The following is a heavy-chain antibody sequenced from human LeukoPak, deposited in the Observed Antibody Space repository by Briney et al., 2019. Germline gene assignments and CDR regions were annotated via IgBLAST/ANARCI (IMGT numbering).Heavy chain of an antibody. V-gene: IGHV3-23*01. J-gene: IGHJ4*02. Sequence: GGSLRLSGAASGFIFNKHAMSWVRQAPGKGLEWVSGLSGSGGSTDYADSVKGRFTVSRDNSKNTLFLQMNSLRAEDTAIYYCAKERDYGPADYWGQGTLVTVSS. CDR1: GFIFNKHA. D-gene: IGHD4/OR15-4a*01. CDR2: LSGSGGST. CDR3: AKERDYGPADY.